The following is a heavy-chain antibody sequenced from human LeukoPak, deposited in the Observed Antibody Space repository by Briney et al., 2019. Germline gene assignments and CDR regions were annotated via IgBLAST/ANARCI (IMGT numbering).Heavy chain of an antibody. CDR3: ARVRAAGTSWFDP. Sequence: ASVKVSCKASGYTFNGYYMHWVRQAPGQGLEWVGLFNPNSGGTNQAQKFRGRVTMTRDTSISTAYMDLGRLRSDDTAVYYCARVRAAGTSWFDPWGQGTLVTVSS. CDR1: GYTFNGYY. CDR2: FNPNSGGT. D-gene: IGHD1/OR15-1a*01. J-gene: IGHJ5*02. V-gene: IGHV1-2*02.